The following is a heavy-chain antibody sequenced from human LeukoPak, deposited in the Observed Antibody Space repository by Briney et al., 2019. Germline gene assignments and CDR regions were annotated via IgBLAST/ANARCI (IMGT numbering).Heavy chain of an antibody. CDR1: GITFSSYG. CDR3: AKVPFDWLLYEDY. V-gene: IGHV3-30*18. J-gene: IGHJ4*02. D-gene: IGHD3-9*01. Sequence: GRSLRLSCAASGITFSSYGMHWVRQAPGKGLEWVAVISYDGSNKYYADSVKDRFTISRDNSKSTLYLQMNSLRAEDTAVYYCAKVPFDWLLYEDYWGQGTLVTVSS. CDR2: ISYDGSNK.